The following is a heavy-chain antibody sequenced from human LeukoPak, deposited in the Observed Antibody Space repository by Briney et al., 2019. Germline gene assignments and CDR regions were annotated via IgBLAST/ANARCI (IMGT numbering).Heavy chain of an antibody. CDR1: GFTFSSYA. D-gene: IGHD3-9*01. Sequence: GGSLRLSCAASGFTFSSYAVSWVRQAPGKGLEWVSVTSGTGDKTYYAESAKGRFTIFRDNSKNTLYLQMNSLRAEDTAIYYCAKVGYNNILTGDYNDYFDYWGQGTLVTVSS. CDR3: AKVGYNNILTGDYNDYFDY. J-gene: IGHJ4*02. CDR2: TSGTGDKT. V-gene: IGHV3-23*01.